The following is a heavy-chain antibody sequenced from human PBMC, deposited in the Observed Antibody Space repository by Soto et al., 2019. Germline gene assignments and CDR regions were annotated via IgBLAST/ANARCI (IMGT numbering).Heavy chain of an antibody. CDR1: GGSISSYY. Sequence: PSETLSLTCTVSGGSISSYYWSWIRQPPGKGLEWIGYIYYSGSTNYNPSLKSRVTISVDTSISTAYMELSRLRSDDTAVYYCARAVPGDFWSGYQTPYYVDYWGQGTLVTVSS. J-gene: IGHJ4*02. V-gene: IGHV4-59*01. CDR2: IYYSGST. D-gene: IGHD3-3*01. CDR3: ARAVPGDFWSGYQTPYYVDY.